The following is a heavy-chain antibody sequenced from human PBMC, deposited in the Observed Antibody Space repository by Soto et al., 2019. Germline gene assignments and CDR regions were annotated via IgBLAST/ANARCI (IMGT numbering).Heavy chain of an antibody. CDR1: GGSISSSNL. J-gene: IGHJ6*02. V-gene: IGHV4-4*02. CDR2: IYHSGST. Sequence: SETLSLTCAVSGGSISSSNLWSWVRQPPGKGLEWIGEIYHSGSTNYNPSLKSRVTISVDKSKNQFSLKLSSVTAADTAVYYCASSGSGIYYGMDVWGQGTTDTVSS. D-gene: IGHD3-10*01. CDR3: ASSGSGIYYGMDV.